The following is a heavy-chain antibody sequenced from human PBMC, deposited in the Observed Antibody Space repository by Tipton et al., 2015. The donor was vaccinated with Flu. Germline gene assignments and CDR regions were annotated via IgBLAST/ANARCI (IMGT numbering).Heavy chain of an antibody. Sequence: SLRLSCAASGFTFRTNGVHWVRQAPGKGLEWVAHIRSDETTEYADSVKGRFTISRDNSKDMLYLQMNSLRAEDTAVFYCAKSGGFDSWNQGVLVIVSS. D-gene: IGHD1-26*01. CDR1: GFTFRTNG. CDR2: IRSDETTE. V-gene: IGHV3-30*02. J-gene: IGHJ4*02. CDR3: AKSGGFDS.